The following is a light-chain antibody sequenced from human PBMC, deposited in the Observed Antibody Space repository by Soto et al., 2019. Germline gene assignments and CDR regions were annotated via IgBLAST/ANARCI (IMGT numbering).Light chain of an antibody. CDR3: QQSFTTPYT. V-gene: IGKV1-39*01. CDR1: QTIAMY. CDR2: TTS. J-gene: IGKJ2*01. Sequence: DIQMTQSPSYLSASVGDRVTITCRASQTIAMYVNWFQQKPGKAPKPLIYTTSSLQSGVPPRFSGSGSETDFTLTISRLQPEDSATYYCQQSFTTPYTFGQGTKLEIK.